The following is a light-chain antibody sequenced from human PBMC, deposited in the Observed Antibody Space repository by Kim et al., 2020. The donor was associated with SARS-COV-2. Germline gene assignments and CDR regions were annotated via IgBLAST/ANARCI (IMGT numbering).Light chain of an antibody. V-gene: IGKV1-12*01. Sequence: IQMTQSPSSVSASVGDRVTITCRASQNINTWLAWYQQKPGKAPKLLIYAASSLQSGVPSRFSGSGSGTAFTLTIARLQPDDSATYYCQQENSFPPYTLGQGTKV. CDR3: QQENSFPPYT. J-gene: IGKJ1*01. CDR1: QNINTW. CDR2: AAS.